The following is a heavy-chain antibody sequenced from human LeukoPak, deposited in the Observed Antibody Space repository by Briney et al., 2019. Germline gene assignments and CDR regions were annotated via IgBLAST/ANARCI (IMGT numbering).Heavy chain of an antibody. D-gene: IGHD5-24*01. CDR1: GFTFSAYG. Sequence: PGGSLRLSCAASGFTFSAYGMHWVRQAPGKGLDWVAVISYDGSNQYHADSVKGRFTISRDNSKNTLYLQMNSLRAEDTAVYYCAKDIGDGNRVADYWGQGTLVTVSS. V-gene: IGHV3-30*18. CDR3: AKDIGDGNRVADY. CDR2: ISYDGSNQ. J-gene: IGHJ4*02.